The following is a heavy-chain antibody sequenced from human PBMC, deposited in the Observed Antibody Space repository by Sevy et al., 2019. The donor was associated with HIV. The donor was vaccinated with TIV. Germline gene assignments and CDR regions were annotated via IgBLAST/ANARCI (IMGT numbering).Heavy chain of an antibody. D-gene: IGHD3-10*01. CDR2: ISSSSSTI. CDR1: GFTFSSYS. Sequence: GGSLRLSCAASGFTFSSYSMNWVRQAPGKGLEWVSYISSSSSTIYYADSVKGRFTISRDNAKNSLYLQMNSLRAEDTAVYYCAKDKGYYGSGSSNWFDPWGQGTLVTVSS. CDR3: AKDKGYYGSGSSNWFDP. V-gene: IGHV3-48*01. J-gene: IGHJ5*02.